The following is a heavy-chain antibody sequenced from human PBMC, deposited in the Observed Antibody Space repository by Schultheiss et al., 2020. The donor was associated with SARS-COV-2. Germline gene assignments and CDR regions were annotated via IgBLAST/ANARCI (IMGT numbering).Heavy chain of an antibody. CDR1: GYTFTSYY. Sequence: ASVKVSCKASGYTFTSYYMHWVRQAPGQGLEWMGWINPNSGNTGYAQKFQGRVTMTRDTSISTAYMELSSLRSDDTAVYYCARAADNTYGMDVWGQGTTVTVSS. J-gene: IGHJ6*02. V-gene: IGHV1-2*02. D-gene: IGHD1-1*01. CDR2: INPNSGNT. CDR3: ARAADNTYGMDV.